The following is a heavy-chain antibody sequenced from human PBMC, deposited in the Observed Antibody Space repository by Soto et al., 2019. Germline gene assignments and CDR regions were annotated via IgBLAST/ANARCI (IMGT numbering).Heavy chain of an antibody. V-gene: IGHV1-3*01. Sequence: ASVKVSCKASGYTFTNYAMHWVRQAPGQRLEWMGWINAGNGITKYSQKFQGRVTITRDTSASTAYTELSSLRSDDTAVDYCARDGTSSARGHYYYYYGMDVWGQGTTVTVSS. J-gene: IGHJ6*02. CDR3: ARDGTSSARGHYYYYYGMDV. CDR2: INAGNGIT. CDR1: GYTFTNYA. D-gene: IGHD6-25*01.